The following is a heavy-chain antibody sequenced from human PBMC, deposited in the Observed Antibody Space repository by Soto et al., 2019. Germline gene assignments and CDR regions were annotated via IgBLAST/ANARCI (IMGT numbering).Heavy chain of an antibody. CDR2: TYYRSKWYN. CDR3: ARGPHLVAVAGNRPHWFDP. V-gene: IGHV6-1*01. CDR1: GDSVSSNSAA. Sequence: SQTLSLTGAISGDSVSSNSAAWNWIRQSPSRGLEWLGRTYYRSKWYNDYAVSVKSRITINPDTSKNQFSLQLNSVTPEDTAVYYCARGPHLVAVAGNRPHWFDPWGQGTLVTVSS. D-gene: IGHD6-19*01. J-gene: IGHJ5*02.